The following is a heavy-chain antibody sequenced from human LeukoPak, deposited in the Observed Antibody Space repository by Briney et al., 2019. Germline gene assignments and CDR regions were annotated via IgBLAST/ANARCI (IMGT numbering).Heavy chain of an antibody. CDR2: INAGNGNT. V-gene: IGHV1-3*03. J-gene: IGHJ4*02. D-gene: IGHD2-2*01. CDR1: GYTFTSYA. Sequence: ASVKVSCKASGYTFTSYAMHWVRQAPGQRLEWMGWINAGNGNTKYSQEFQGRVTITRDTSASTAYMELSSLRSEDMAVYYCARVSYCSSTSCYVSPDYWGQGTLVTVSS. CDR3: ARVSYCSSTSCYVSPDY.